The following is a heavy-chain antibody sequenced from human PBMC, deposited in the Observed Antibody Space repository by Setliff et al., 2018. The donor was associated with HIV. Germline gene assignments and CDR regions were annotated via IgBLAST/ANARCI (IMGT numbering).Heavy chain of an antibody. Sequence: NPSETLSLTCVVSGYSISSGYYWGWSRQPPGTGLEWIGSFYHSTTYYNPSLKSRVTISVDTSKNQFSLKLISVTAADTAVYYCARYGGNSFWFDPWGQGTLVTVSS. CDR1: GYSISSGYY. J-gene: IGHJ5*02. CDR3: ARYGGNSFWFDP. CDR2: FYHSTT. D-gene: IGHD2-21*01. V-gene: IGHV4-38-2*01.